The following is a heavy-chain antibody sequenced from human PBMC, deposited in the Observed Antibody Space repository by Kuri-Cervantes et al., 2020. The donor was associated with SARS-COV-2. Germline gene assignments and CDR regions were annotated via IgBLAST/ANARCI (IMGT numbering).Heavy chain of an antibody. J-gene: IGHJ6*03. CDR2: IKQDGSEK. D-gene: IGHD3-10*01. CDR1: GFTFSSYA. V-gene: IGHV3-7*01. Sequence: GGSLRLSCAASGFTFSSYAMHWVRQAPGKGLEWVANIKQDGSEKYYVDSVKGRFTISRDNAKNSLYLQMNSLRAEDTAVYYCARDEGSYYYYMDVWGKGTTVTVSS. CDR3: ARDEGSYYYYMDV.